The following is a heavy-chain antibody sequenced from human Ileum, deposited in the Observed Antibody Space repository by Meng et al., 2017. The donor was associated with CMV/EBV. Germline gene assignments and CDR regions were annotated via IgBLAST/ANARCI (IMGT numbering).Heavy chain of an antibody. Sequence: QVQLRESGTGLVKPSETLSLTCTVSGGSLGSSDYYWGWIRQPPGKGLEWIATIYYSGSTYYNPSLKTPVTISVDTSKNQFSLRLSSVTAADTAVYYCAGGIKTGIVDYWGQGTLVTVSS. J-gene: IGHJ4*02. CDR2: IYYSGST. V-gene: IGHV4-39*07. CDR3: AGGIKTGIVDY. CDR1: GGSLGSSDYY. D-gene: IGHD3-9*01.